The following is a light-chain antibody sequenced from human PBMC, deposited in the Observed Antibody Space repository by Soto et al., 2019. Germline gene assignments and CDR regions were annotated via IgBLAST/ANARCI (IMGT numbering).Light chain of an antibody. CDR1: QSISSW. Sequence: DIQMTQSPSTLSASVGDRVTITCRASQSISSWLAWYQQKPEKAPKSLIYAASSLQSGVPSRFSGSGSGTEFTLTISSLQPDDFATYYCQHYDNYSEAFGQGTTVDIK. V-gene: IGKV1-5*01. CDR3: QHYDNYSEA. CDR2: AAS. J-gene: IGKJ1*01.